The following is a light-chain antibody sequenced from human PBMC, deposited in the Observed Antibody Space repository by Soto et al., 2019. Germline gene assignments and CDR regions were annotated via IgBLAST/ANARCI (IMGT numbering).Light chain of an antibody. J-gene: IGLJ1*01. CDR3: TSYAGTHYV. V-gene: IGLV2-8*01. Sequence: QSALTQPPSASGSPGQSVTISCTGTSSNVGGYNYVSWYQQHPGTAPKLMISEVSKRPSGVPDRFSGSKSGNTASLTVSGLHAEDEADYYCTSYAGTHYVFGTGTKVTVL. CDR1: SSNVGGYNY. CDR2: EVS.